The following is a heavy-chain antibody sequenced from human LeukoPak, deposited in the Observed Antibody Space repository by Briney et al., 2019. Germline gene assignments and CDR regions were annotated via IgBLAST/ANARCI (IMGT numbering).Heavy chain of an antibody. CDR3: AAQPRAYDFWSGYSRGYYYYYMDV. V-gene: IGHV4-59*08. D-gene: IGHD3-3*01. CDR1: GGSISSYY. Sequence: PSETLSLTCTVSGGSISSYYWSWIRQPPGKGLEWIGYIYYSGSTNYNPSLKSRVTISVDTSKNQFSLKLSSVTAADTAVYYCAAQPRAYDFWSGYSRGYYYYYMDVWGKGTTVTVSS. CDR2: IYYSGST. J-gene: IGHJ6*03.